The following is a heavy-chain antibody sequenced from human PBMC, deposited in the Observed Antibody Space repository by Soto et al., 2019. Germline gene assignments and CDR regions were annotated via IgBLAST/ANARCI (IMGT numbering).Heavy chain of an antibody. D-gene: IGHD4-4*01. CDR1: GGCLSSGDYY. CDR2: IYYSWRT. J-gene: IGHJ4*02. CDR3: ARAFLTSLDY. V-gene: IGHV4-30-4*01. Sequence: TSESLSLTFNVSGGCLSSGDYYWSWIRQPPGKGLEWIGYIYYSWRTYYNPSLKSRVTISVETAKNKFSLKLSSLPAADKAVYYCARAFLTSLDYWGQGTMVPVSS.